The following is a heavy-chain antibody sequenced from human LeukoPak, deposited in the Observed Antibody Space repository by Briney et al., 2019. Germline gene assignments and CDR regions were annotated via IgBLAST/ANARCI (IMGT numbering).Heavy chain of an antibody. Sequence: GGSLRLSCAASGFTFSNYWMTWVRHAPRKGLEWVAHIKEDGGEKHYVDPVKGRFTISRDNAKNSLYLQMNSLRAEDTAMYYCVRDRGYCSGGTCYALWDYWGQGTLVTVSS. V-gene: IGHV3-7*01. J-gene: IGHJ4*02. CDR3: VRDRGYCSGGTCYALWDY. D-gene: IGHD2-15*01. CDR1: GFTFSNYW. CDR2: IKEDGGEK.